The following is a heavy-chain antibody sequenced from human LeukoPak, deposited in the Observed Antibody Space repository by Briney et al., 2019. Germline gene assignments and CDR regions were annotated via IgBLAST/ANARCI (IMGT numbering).Heavy chain of an antibody. J-gene: IGHJ6*03. CDR1: GYTFTSYG. CDR2: ISAYNGNT. D-gene: IGHD1-26*01. V-gene: IGHV1-18*01. CDR3: ASGLGWDLSYYMDV. Sequence: GASVKVSCKASGYTFTSYGINWVRQAPGQGLEWMGCISAYNGNTNYAQKLQGRVTMTTDTSTSTAYMELRSLRSDDTAVYYCASGLGWDLSYYMDVWGKGTTVTVSS.